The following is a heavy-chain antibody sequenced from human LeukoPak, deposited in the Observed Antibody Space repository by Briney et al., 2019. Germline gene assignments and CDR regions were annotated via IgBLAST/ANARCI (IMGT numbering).Heavy chain of an antibody. D-gene: IGHD3-22*01. CDR3: AKDRDYYDSSGYYVY. CDR2: ISGSGGST. V-gene: IGHV3-23*01. Sequence: PGGSLRLSCAASGFTFSSYAMSWVRQAPGKGLEWVSAISGSGGSTYYADSVKGRFTISRDNSKNTLYLQMNSLRAEDTAVYYFAKDRDYYDSSGYYVYGGKGTLVTVP. J-gene: IGHJ4*02. CDR1: GFTFSSYA.